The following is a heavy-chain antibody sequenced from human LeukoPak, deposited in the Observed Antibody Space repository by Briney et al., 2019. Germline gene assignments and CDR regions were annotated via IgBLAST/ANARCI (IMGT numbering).Heavy chain of an antibody. Sequence: SETLSLTCAVYGGSFSGYYWSWIRQPPGKGLEWIGEINHSGSTNYNPSLKSRVTISVDTSKNQFSLKLSSVTAADTAVYYCARGRSGSYRLRGGVFDYWGQGTLVTVSS. D-gene: IGHD1-26*01. V-gene: IGHV4-34*01. CDR1: GGSFSGYY. CDR2: INHSGST. J-gene: IGHJ4*02. CDR3: ARGRSGSYRLRGGVFDY.